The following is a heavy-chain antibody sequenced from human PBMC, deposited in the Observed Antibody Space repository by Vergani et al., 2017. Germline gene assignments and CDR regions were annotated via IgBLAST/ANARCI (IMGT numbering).Heavy chain of an antibody. CDR3: ARGPDGGSSWSGGFDP. CDR2: IYSGGSST. CDR1: GFTFSSYA. J-gene: IGHJ5*02. D-gene: IGHD6-13*01. Sequence: EVQLLESGGGLVQPGGSLRLSCAASGFTFSSYAMSWVRQAPGKGLEWVSVIYSGGSSTYYADSVKGRFTISRDNSKNTLYLQMNSLRAEDTAVYYCARGPDGGSSWSGGFDPWGQGTLVTVSS. V-gene: IGHV3-23*03.